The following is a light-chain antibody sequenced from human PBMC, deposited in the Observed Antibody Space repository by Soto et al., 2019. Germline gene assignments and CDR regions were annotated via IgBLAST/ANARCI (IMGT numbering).Light chain of an antibody. CDR2: AAS. J-gene: IGKJ1*01. CDR1: QGISTY. CDR3: QQSYSIWWT. V-gene: IGKV1-39*01. Sequence: DIQMTQSPSSLSASVGDRVTITCRASQGISTYLNWYQQKPGKAPKLLIYAASSLQSGVPSRFSGSGSETNFTLTIDSLQPEDFATYYCQQSYSIWWTFGQGTKVDIK.